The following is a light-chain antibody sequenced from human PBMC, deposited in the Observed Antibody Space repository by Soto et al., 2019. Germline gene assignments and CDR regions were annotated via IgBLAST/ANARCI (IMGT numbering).Light chain of an antibody. CDR1: HTISSW. J-gene: IGKJ4*01. CDR2: KAS. CDR3: QQYHSYSPLT. Sequence: DIQMTQSPSTLSGSVGDRVTITCRASHTISSWLAWYQQKPGKAPKLLIYKASTLKSGVPSRFSGSRSGTEFTLTISSLQPDDFATYFCQQYHSYSPLTFGGGTKVDIK. V-gene: IGKV1-5*03.